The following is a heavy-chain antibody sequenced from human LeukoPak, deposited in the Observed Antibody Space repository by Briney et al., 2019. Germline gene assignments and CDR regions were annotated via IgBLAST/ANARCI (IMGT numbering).Heavy chain of an antibody. V-gene: IGHV5-51*01. CDR2: IYPGDSDT. CDR3: ARTIVGATEGDYYYYYGMDV. Sequence: GESLKISCKGSGYSFTSYWIGWVRQMPGKGLEWIGIIYPGDSDTRYSPPFQGQVTISADKSISTAYLQWSSLKASDTAMYYCARTIVGATEGDYYYYYGMDVWGQGTTVTVSS. J-gene: IGHJ6*02. CDR1: GYSFTSYW. D-gene: IGHD1-26*01.